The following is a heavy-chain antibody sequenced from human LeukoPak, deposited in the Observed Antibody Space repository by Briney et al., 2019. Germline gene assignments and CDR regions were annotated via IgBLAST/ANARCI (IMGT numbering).Heavy chain of an antibody. CDR2: IYSGGST. Sequence: PGGSLRLSCAASGFTVSSNYMSWVRQAPGKGLEWVSVIYSGGSTYYADSVKGRFTISRDNSKNTLYLQMNSLRAEDTAVYYCARLGQGLPPSYYFGMDVWGQGTTVTVSS. V-gene: IGHV3-66*01. J-gene: IGHJ6*02. CDR3: ARLGQGLPPSYYFGMDV. CDR1: GFTVSSNY. D-gene: IGHD6-19*01.